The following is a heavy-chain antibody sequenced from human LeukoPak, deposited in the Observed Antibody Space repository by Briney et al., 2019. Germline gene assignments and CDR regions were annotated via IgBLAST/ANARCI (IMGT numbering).Heavy chain of an antibody. CDR1: GFTFSTYW. Sequence: HSGGSLRLSCAASGFTFSTYWMSWVRQAPGKGLEWVASINQDGSEKYHVDSVKGRFSISRDNSKNSLYLQMNSLRSEDTAMYYCAKESGKFDYWGQGTLVAVSS. CDR3: AKESGKFDY. J-gene: IGHJ4*02. CDR2: INQDGSEK. V-gene: IGHV3-7*04.